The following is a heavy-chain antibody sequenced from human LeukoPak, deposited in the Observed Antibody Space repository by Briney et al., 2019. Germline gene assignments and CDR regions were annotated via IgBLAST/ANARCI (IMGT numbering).Heavy chain of an antibody. J-gene: IGHJ4*02. CDR2: ISYDGSDK. Sequence: PGGSLRLSCAASGFTFSNSAMHWVRQAPGKGLEWVAVISYDGSDKSYADSVKGRFTISKDNSKNTLYLQINSLRAEDTAVYYCARDRYSGRSSAGPYYFDYWGQGTLVTVSS. CDR3: ARDRYSGRSSAGPYYFDY. CDR1: GFTFSNSA. D-gene: IGHD5-12*01. V-gene: IGHV3-30-3*01.